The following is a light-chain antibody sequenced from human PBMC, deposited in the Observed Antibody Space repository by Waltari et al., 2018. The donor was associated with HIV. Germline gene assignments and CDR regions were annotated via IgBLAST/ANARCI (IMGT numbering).Light chain of an antibody. Sequence: SYELTQPPSVSVSPGQTASITCSGDKLGNKYASWYQQRPGHSPVLVIYQDRKRPAGIPERFSGSNSGNTATLTISGTQAMDEADYYCQAWDSSTVVFGGGTKLTVL. V-gene: IGLV3-1*01. CDR1: KLGNKY. J-gene: IGLJ2*01. CDR2: QDR. CDR3: QAWDSSTVV.